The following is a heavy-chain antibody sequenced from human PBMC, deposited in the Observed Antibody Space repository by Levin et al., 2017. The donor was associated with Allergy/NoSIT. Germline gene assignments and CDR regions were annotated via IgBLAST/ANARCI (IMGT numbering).Heavy chain of an antibody. Sequence: GGSLRLSCAASGFTFSSYAMHWVRQAPGKGLEWVAVISYDGSNKYYADSVKGRFTISRDNSKNTLYLQMNSLRAEDTAVYYCARGPDGFDYWGQGTLVTVSS. D-gene: IGHD1-14*01. V-gene: IGHV3-30-3*01. J-gene: IGHJ4*02. CDR3: ARGPDGFDY. CDR1: GFTFSSYA. CDR2: ISYDGSNK.